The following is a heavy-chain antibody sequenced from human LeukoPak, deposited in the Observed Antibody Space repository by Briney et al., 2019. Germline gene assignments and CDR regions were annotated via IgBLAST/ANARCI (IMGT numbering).Heavy chain of an antibody. CDR2: ISGSGGST. CDR3: ARRSPNYYFDY. Sequence: GGSLRLSCTASGFTFSSYAMSWVRQAPGKGLEWVSAISGSGGSTYYADSVKGRFTISRDNAKNSLYLQMNSLRAEDTAVYYCARRSPNYYFDYWGQGTPVTVSS. J-gene: IGHJ4*02. CDR1: GFTFSSYA. V-gene: IGHV3-23*01.